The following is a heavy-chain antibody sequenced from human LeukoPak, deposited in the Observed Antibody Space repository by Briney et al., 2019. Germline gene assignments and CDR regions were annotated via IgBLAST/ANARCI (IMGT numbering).Heavy chain of an antibody. CDR3: AKSYYDFWSGYGGGYYYYMDV. CDR2: IYYSGST. CDR1: GGSISSSSYY. V-gene: IGHV4-39*01. D-gene: IGHD3-3*01. J-gene: IGHJ6*03. Sequence: PSETLSLTCTVSGGSISSSSYYWGWIRQPPGKGLEWIGSIYYSGSTYYNPSLKSRVTISVDTSKIQFSLKLSSVTAADTAVYYCAKSYYDFWSGYGGGYYYYMDVWGKGTTVTVSS.